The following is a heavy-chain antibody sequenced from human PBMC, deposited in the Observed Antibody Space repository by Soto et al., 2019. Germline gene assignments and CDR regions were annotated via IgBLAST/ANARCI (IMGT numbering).Heavy chain of an antibody. J-gene: IGHJ5*02. CDR1: GGSFSGYY. Sequence: SETLSLTCAVYGGSFSGYYWSWIRQPPGKGLEWIGEINHSGSTNYNPSLKSRVTISVDTSKNQFSLKLSSVTAADTAVYYCARASTYYDFWSGYNPSHWFDPWGQGTLVTVSS. CDR3: ARASTYYDFWSGYNPSHWFDP. V-gene: IGHV4-34*01. CDR2: INHSGST. D-gene: IGHD3-3*01.